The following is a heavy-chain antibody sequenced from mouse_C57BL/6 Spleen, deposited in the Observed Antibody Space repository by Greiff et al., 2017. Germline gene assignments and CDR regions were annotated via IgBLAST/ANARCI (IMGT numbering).Heavy chain of an antibody. CDR1: GFSLTSYG. CDR2: VWSGGST. J-gene: IGHJ1*03. CDR3: ARRANGDDWYFDV. V-gene: IGHV2-2*01. D-gene: IGHD4-1*01. Sequence: VNVVESGPGLVQPSQSLSITCTVSGFSLTSYGVHWVRQSPGKGLEWLGVVWSGGSTDYNAAFISRLSTSKDNSKSQVFFKMNRLQADDTAIYYGARRANGDDWYFDVWGTGTTVTVSS.